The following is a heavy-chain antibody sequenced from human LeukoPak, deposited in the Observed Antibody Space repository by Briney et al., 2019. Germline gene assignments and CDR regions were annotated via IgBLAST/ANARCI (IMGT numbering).Heavy chain of an antibody. J-gene: IGHJ4*02. CDR3: ARELVGRGFYYFDY. Sequence: ASVKVSCKASGYTFTSYDINWVRQATGQGLEWMGWMNPNSGDTGYAQTFQGRVTMTRDTSVGTAYMELSSLRSEDTAVYYCARELVGRGFYYFDYWGQGALVTVSS. V-gene: IGHV1-8*01. CDR1: GYTFTSYD. D-gene: IGHD2-8*02. CDR2: MNPNSGDT.